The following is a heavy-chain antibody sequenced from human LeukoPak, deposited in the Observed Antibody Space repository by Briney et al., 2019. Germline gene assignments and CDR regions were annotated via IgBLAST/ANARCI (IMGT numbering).Heavy chain of an antibody. CDR2: ITSSSSYI. CDR1: GFTFSSYS. V-gene: IGHV3-21*01. Sequence: GGSLRLSXAASGFTFSSYSMNWVRQAPGKGLEWVSCITSSSSYIYYAGAVNGRFTISRDNAKNSVYLQMNSLSGEDTAVYYCARENYDFSWGQGTVVSVS. J-gene: IGHJ5*02. CDR3: ARENYDFS. D-gene: IGHD3-3*01.